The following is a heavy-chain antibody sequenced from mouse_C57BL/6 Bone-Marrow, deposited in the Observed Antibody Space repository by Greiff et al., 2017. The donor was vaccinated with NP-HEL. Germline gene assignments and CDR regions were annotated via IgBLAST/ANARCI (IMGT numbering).Heavy chain of an antibody. CDR3: TEDYGISYGFAY. CDR2: IDPENGDT. CDR1: GFNIKDDY. V-gene: IGHV14-4*01. D-gene: IGHD1-1*01. J-gene: IGHJ3*01. Sequence: EVQLQQSGAELVRPGASVKLSCTASGFNIKDDYMHWVKQRPEQGLEWIGWIDPENGDTEYASKFQGKATITADTSSNTAYLQLSSLTSEDTAVYYCTEDYGISYGFAYWGQGTLVTVSA.